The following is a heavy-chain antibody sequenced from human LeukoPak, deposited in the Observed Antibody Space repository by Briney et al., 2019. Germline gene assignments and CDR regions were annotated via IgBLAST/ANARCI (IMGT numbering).Heavy chain of an antibody. J-gene: IGHJ3*02. V-gene: IGHV1-18*01. CDR2: IGAFNGNT. CDR3: ARIPPETRHAFDI. D-gene: IGHD4-23*01. Sequence: ASVKVSCKASGYSFDRYGVSWVRQAPGQGLEWLGWIGAFNGNTNYAQKLQGRVTMTTDTSTSTAYMELRSLRSDDTAVYYCARIPPETRHAFDIWGQGTMVTVSS. CDR1: GYSFDRYG.